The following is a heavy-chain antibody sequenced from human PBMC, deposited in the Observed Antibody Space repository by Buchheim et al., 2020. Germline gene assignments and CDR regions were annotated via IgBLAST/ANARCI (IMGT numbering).Heavy chain of an antibody. Sequence: QVRLQESGPRLVKPSGTLSLTCGVSGASISSGDWWSRVRQPPGKGLEWIGEIYHGGNTNYNPSLKSRVSMSVDKSKKQLSLKVTSVTAADTAVYYCARARHSSSWEPLFDYWGQGIL. CDR2: IYHGGNT. D-gene: IGHD6-13*01. CDR3: ARARHSSSWEPLFDY. V-gene: IGHV4-4*02. J-gene: IGHJ4*02. CDR1: GASISSGDW.